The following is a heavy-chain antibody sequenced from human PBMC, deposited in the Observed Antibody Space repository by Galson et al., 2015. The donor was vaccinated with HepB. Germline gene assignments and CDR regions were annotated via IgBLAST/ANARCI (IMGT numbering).Heavy chain of an antibody. J-gene: IGHJ4*02. CDR3: ARDGSYCSSTSCYSGGDY. CDR1: GFTFSSYS. D-gene: IGHD2-2*01. V-gene: IGHV3-48*01. Sequence: SLRLSCAASGFTFSSYSMNWVRQAPGKGLEWVSYISSSSSTIYYADSVKGRFTISRDNAKNSLYLQMNSLRAEDTAVYYCARDGSYCSSTSCYSGGDYWGQGTLVTVSS. CDR2: ISSSSSTI.